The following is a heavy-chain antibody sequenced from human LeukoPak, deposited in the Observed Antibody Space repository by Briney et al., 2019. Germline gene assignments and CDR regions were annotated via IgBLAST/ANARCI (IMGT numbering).Heavy chain of an antibody. CDR1: GFTFSNYG. CDR3: ARDWGSSGWYNWFDP. D-gene: IGHD6-19*01. Sequence: GGSLRLSCAASGFTFSNYGMHWVRQAPGKGLEWVAIMSYGGDIQYTDSVKGRFTISRDSSKNTLYLQMNSLRAEDTAIYYCARDWGSSGWYNWFDPWGQGTLVTVSS. CDR2: MSYGGDI. J-gene: IGHJ5*02. V-gene: IGHV3-30*03.